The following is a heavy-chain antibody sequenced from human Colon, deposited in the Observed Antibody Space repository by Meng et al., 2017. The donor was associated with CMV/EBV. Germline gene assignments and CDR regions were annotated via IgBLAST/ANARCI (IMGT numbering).Heavy chain of an antibody. J-gene: IGHJ5*02. CDR1: GFTFSSYW. Sequence: GESLKISCAASGFTFSSYWMHWVRQAPGKGLVWVSRINSDGSSTSYADSVKGRFTISRDNSKNTLYLQMNSLRAEDTAVYYCARVGRGYCSSTSCFFRNRPSWFDPWGQGTLVTVSS. CDR2: INSDGSST. V-gene: IGHV3-74*01. D-gene: IGHD2-2*01. CDR3: ARVGRGYCSSTSCFFRNRPSWFDP.